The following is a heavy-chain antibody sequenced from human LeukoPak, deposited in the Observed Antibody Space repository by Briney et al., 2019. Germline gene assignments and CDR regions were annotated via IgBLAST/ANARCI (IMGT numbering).Heavy chain of an antibody. CDR2: IYPSDSDT. Sequence: GESLKISCKGSGYSFTTYWIAWVRQMPGKGLEWRGIIYPSDSDTRYSPSFQGQVTISADKSISTAYLQWSSLKASDTAIYFCAKSSMGTWFFDLWGRGTLVTVSS. J-gene: IGHJ2*01. V-gene: IGHV5-51*01. CDR1: GYSFTTYW. CDR3: AKSSMGTWFFDL. D-gene: IGHD5-18*01.